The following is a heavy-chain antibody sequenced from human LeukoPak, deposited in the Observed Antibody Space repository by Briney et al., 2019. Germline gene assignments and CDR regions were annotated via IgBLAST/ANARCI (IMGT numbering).Heavy chain of an antibody. CDR2: IYYSGST. D-gene: IGHD6-6*01. V-gene: IGHV4-59*01. J-gene: IGHJ4*02. CDR1: GGSISSYY. CDR3: ARMEVYHDY. Sequence: SETPSLTCTVSGGSISSYYWSWIRQPPGKGLEWIGYIYYSGSTNYNPSLKSRVTISVDTSKNQFSLKLSSVTAADTAVYYCARMEVYHDYWGQGTLVTVSS.